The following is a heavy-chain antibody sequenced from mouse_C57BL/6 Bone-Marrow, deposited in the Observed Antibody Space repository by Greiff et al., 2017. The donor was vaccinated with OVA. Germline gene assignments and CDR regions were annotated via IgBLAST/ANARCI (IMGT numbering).Heavy chain of an antibody. J-gene: IGHJ1*03. V-gene: IGHV1-55*01. CDR3: AGSSYWYFDV. D-gene: IGHD1-1*01. CDR2: IYPGSGST. CDR1: GYTFTSYW. Sequence: QVQLKQPGAELVKPGASVKMSCKASGYTFTSYWITWVKQRPGQGLEWIGDIYPGSGSTNYNEKFKSKATLTVDTSSSTAYMQLSSLTSEDSAVYYCAGSSYWYFDVWGTGTTVTVSS.